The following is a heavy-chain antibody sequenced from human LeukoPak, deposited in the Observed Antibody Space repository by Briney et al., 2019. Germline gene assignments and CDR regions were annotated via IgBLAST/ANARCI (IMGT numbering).Heavy chain of an antibody. CDR1: GSSISSGSYD. V-gene: IGHV4-61*02. D-gene: IGHD3-22*01. CDR3: AREKGYYYDSSGYHPIDY. CDR2: IYTSGST. Sequence: SETLSLTCTVSGSSISSGSYDWSWIRQPAGKGLEWIGRIYTSGSTNYNPSLKSRVTISVDTSKNQFSLKLSSVTAADTAVYYCAREKGYYYDSSGYHPIDYWGQGTLVSVSS. J-gene: IGHJ4*02.